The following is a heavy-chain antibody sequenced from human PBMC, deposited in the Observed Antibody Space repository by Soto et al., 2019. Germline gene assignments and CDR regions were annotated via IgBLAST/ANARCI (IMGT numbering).Heavy chain of an antibody. CDR3: ERDGGAY. Sequence: QVQLVESGGGVVQPGRSLRLSCAASGFTFSSYAMHWVRRAPGKGLEWMAVMSYDGSNKYYADSVKGRFTISRDNSKNTLYLQMNRLRPEATALYYGERDGGAYWGQGTLVIVSS. CDR1: GFTFSSYA. CDR2: MSYDGSNK. D-gene: IGHD3-16*01. V-gene: IGHV3-30-3*01. J-gene: IGHJ4*02.